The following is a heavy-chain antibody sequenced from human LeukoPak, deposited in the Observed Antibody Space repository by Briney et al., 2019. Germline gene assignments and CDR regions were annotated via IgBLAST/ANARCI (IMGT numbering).Heavy chain of an antibody. J-gene: IGHJ4*02. V-gene: IGHV3-7*01. Sequence: GGSLRLSCAASGFTFSSYWMSWVRQAPGKGLEWVANIKQDGSEKYYVDSVKGRFTISRNNAKNSLYLQMNSLRAEDTAVYYCARNGYDILTGYYPYYFDYWGQGTLVTVSS. CDR2: IKQDGSEK. D-gene: IGHD3-9*01. CDR3: ARNGYDILTGYYPYYFDY. CDR1: GFTFSSYW.